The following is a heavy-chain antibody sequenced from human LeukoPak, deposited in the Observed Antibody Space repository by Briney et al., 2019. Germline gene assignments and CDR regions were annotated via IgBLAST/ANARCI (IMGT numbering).Heavy chain of an antibody. V-gene: IGHV1-18*01. Sequence: ASVKVSCKASGYTFTSYGISWVRQAPGQGLEWVGWISAYNGNTNYAQKLQGRVTMTTDTSTSTAYMELRSLRSDDTAVYYCARDGYCSSTSCYTDYFDYWGQGTLVTVSS. CDR2: ISAYNGNT. D-gene: IGHD2-2*02. CDR3: ARDGYCSSTSCYTDYFDY. CDR1: GYTFTSYG. J-gene: IGHJ4*02.